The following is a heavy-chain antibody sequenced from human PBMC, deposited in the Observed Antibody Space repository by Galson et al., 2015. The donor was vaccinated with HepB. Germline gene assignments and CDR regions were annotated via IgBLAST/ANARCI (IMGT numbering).Heavy chain of an antibody. Sequence: SVKVSCKVSGYTLTELSMHWVRQAPGKGLEWMGGFDPEDGETIYAQKFQGRVTMTEDTSTDTAYMELSSLRSEDTAVYYCATPDYGDYNFDYWGQGTLVTVSS. V-gene: IGHV1-24*01. J-gene: IGHJ4*02. D-gene: IGHD4-17*01. CDR3: ATPDYGDYNFDY. CDR1: GYTLTELS. CDR2: FDPEDGET.